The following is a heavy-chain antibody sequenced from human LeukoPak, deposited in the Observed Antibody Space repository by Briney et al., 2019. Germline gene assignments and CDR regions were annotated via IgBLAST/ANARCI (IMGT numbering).Heavy chain of an antibody. CDR1: GYTFTSYD. CDR3: ARDRVDSSGYYYYYGMDV. D-gene: IGHD3-22*01. V-gene: IGHV1-8*01. J-gene: IGHJ6*02. Sequence: ASVKVSCKASGYTFTSYDINWVRQATGQGLEWMGWMNPNSGNTGYAQKFQGRVTMTRNTSISTAYMELSSLRSEDTAVYYCARDRVDSSGYYYYYGMDVWGQGTTVTVSS. CDR2: MNPNSGNT.